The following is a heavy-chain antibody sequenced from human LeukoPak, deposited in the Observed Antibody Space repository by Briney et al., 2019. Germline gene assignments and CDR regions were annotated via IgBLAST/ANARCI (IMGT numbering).Heavy chain of an antibody. CDR3: ARDLDY. CDR1: GFTFTNYW. J-gene: IGHJ4*02. CDR2: VNQDGSGK. Sequence: GGSLRLSCAASGFTFTNYWMDWVRQAPGKGLEWVANVNQDGSGKYYVDSVKGWFTISRDNAKNSLSLQMDSLRAEDTALYYCARDLDYWGQGTLVTVSS. V-gene: IGHV3-7*01.